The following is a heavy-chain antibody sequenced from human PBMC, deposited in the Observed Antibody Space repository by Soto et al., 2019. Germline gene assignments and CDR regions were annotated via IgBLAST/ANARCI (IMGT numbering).Heavy chain of an antibody. CDR2: IIPLFRTP. J-gene: IGHJ6*02. Sequence: QVQLVQSGAEMKEPGSSVKVSCKTSGGTFSSSAISWLRQAPGQGLEWMGGIIPLFRTPDYAQKLQGRVIMAADESTSTAYMELSSLRSEDTAVYYCARDNDRLQLGGNYYYIVDVWGQVTTITVSS. CDR3: ARDNDRLQLGGNYYYIVDV. V-gene: IGHV1-69*12. D-gene: IGHD4-4*01. CDR1: GGTFSSSA.